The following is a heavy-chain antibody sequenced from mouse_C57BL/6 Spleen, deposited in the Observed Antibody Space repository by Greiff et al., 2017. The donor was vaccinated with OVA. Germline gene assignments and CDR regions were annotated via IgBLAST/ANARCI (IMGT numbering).Heavy chain of an antibody. D-gene: IGHD2-12*01. J-gene: IGHJ2*01. Sequence: EVKLMESGPGLVKPSQSLSLTCSVTGYSITSGYYWNWIRQFPGNKLEWMGYISYDGSNNYNPSLKNRISITRDTSKNQFFLKLNSVTTEDTATYYCARGLLSHYFDYWGQGTTLTVSS. CDR3: ARGLLSHYFDY. CDR2: ISYDGSN. CDR1: GYSITSGYY. V-gene: IGHV3-6*01.